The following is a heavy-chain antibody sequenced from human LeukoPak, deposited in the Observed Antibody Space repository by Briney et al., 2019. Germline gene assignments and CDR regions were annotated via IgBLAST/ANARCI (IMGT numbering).Heavy chain of an antibody. J-gene: IGHJ5*02. D-gene: IGHD6-13*01. CDR3: ARGGGSWYNWFDP. CDR2: ISSSGSTI. CDR1: GFTFSSYE. V-gene: IGHV3-48*03. Sequence: GGSLRLSCAASGFTFSSYEMNWVRQAPGKGLEWVSYISSSGSTIHSADSVKGRFTISRDNAKNSLYLQMNSLRAEDTAVYYCARGGGSWYNWFDPWGQGTLVTVSS.